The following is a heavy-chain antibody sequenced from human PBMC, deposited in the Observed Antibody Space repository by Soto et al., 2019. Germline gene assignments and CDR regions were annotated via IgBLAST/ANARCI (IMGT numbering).Heavy chain of an antibody. CDR3: ARGAYSSSWTGLPQYYYYYGMDV. CDR2: ISSSGSTI. J-gene: IGHJ6*02. V-gene: IGHV3-48*03. CDR1: GFTFSSYE. D-gene: IGHD6-13*01. Sequence: VGSLRLSCADSGFTFSSYEMNWVRQAPGKGLEWVSYISSSGSTIYYADSVKGRFTISRDNAKNSLYLQMNSLRAEDTAVYYCARGAYSSSWTGLPQYYYYYGMDVWGQGTTVTVSS.